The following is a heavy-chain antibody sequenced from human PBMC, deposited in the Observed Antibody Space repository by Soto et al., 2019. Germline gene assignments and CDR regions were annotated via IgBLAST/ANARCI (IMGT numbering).Heavy chain of an antibody. Sequence: APVKVSCQASGYTFTSYDINWVRPATGQGLEWMGWMNPNSGNTGYAQKFQGRVTMTRNTSISTAYMELSSLRSEDTAVYYCARGAWFSAPYYGMDVWGQGTTVTV. J-gene: IGHJ6*02. CDR3: ARGAWFSAPYYGMDV. D-gene: IGHD3-9*01. CDR2: MNPNSGNT. V-gene: IGHV1-8*01. CDR1: GYTFTSYD.